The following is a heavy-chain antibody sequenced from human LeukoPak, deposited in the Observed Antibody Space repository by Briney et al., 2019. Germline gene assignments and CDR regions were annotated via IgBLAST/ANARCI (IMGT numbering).Heavy chain of an antibody. CDR1: GFTFSRFW. CDR2: INSDGSEG. CDR3: ARSSYSSSSSV. J-gene: IGHJ3*01. D-gene: IGHD6-6*01. V-gene: IGHV3-7*03. Sequence: GGSLRLSCAVSGFTFSRFWMSWSRQAPGKGLEWVASINSDGSEGYYADVVKGRFTISRDNAKNSLYLQINSLRAEDTAVYYCARSSYSSSSSVWGQGTMVTVSS.